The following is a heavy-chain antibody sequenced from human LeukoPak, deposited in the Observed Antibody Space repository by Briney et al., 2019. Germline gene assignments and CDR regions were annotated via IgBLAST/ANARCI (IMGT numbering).Heavy chain of an antibody. J-gene: IGHJ4*02. CDR3: AKDVLLDYYDNSGYFDY. V-gene: IGHV3-23*01. D-gene: IGHD3-22*01. Sequence: GGSLRLSCAASRFTFSSYGMSWVRQAPGKGLEWVSAISGSGASTYYADPVKGRFTISRDNSKNTLYLQMSSLRAEDTAVYYCAKDVLLDYYDNSGYFDYWGQGTLVTVSS. CDR1: RFTFSSYG. CDR2: ISGSGAST.